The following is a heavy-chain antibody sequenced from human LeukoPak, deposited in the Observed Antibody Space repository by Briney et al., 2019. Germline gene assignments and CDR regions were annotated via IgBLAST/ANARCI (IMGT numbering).Heavy chain of an antibody. CDR2: IYHSGST. J-gene: IGHJ3*02. D-gene: IGHD1-26*01. CDR3: ARQRIVGARDAFDI. V-gene: IGHV4-38-2*01. Sequence: SETLSLTCAVSGYSISSGYYWGWIRQPPGKGLEWIGSIYHSGSTYYNPSLKSRVTISVDTSKNQFSLKLSSVTAADTAVHYCARQRIVGARDAFDIWGQGTMVTVSS. CDR1: GYSISSGYY.